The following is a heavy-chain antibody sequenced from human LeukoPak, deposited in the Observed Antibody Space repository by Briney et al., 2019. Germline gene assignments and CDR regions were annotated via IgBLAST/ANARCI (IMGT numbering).Heavy chain of an antibody. Sequence: SETLSLTCAVYGGSFSGYYWSWIRQPPGKGLELIGEINHSGSTNYNPSLKSRVTISVDTSKNQFSLKLSSVTAADTAVYYCARGSQTNYYYYYMDVWGKGTTVTVSS. D-gene: IGHD1/OR15-1a*01. J-gene: IGHJ6*03. CDR2: INHSGST. CDR3: ARGSQTNYYYYYMDV. CDR1: GGSFSGYY. V-gene: IGHV4-34*01.